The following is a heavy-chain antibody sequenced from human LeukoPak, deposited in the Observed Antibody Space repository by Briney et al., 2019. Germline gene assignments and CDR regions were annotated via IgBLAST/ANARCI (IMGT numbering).Heavy chain of an antibody. CDR3: ARERTRPFSITSFSWFDP. CDR1: GGSISSYS. CDR2: IYYSGST. D-gene: IGHD2-2*01. J-gene: IGHJ5*02. V-gene: IGHV4-59*01. Sequence: SETLSFTCTVSGGSISSYSWSWIRQPPGKRLEWIGYIYYSGSTNYNPSLKSRVTISVDTSKNQFSLRLTSVTAADTAVYYCARERTRPFSITSFSWFDPWGQGTLVTVSS.